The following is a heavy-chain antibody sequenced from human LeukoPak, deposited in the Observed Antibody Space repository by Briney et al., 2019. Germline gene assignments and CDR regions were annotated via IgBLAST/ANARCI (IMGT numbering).Heavy chain of an antibody. V-gene: IGHV4-4*07. Sequence: SETLSLTCTVSGGSISSYYWSWIRQPAGKGLEWIGRIYTSGSTNYNPSLKSRVTMSVDTSKNQFSPKLSSVTAADTAVYYCARDGIAAAGTAYFDYWGQGTLVTVSS. J-gene: IGHJ4*02. CDR1: GGSISSYY. CDR2: IYTSGST. CDR3: ARDGIAAAGTAYFDY. D-gene: IGHD6-13*01.